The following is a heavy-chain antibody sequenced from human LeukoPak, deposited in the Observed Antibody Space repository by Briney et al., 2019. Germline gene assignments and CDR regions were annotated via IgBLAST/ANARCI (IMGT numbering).Heavy chain of an antibody. CDR1: GFTVNSNY. J-gene: IGHJ4*02. V-gene: IGHV3-66*01. D-gene: IGHD2/OR15-2a*01. CDR3: ARGPNSPDY. Sequence: GGSLRLSCASSGFTVNSNYMTWVRQAPGKGLEWVSVIYSGGDTFYADSVKGRFTISRDNSKNTLYLQMNNLRAEDTAVYYCARGPNSPDYWGQGTRVTVSS. CDR2: IYSGGDT.